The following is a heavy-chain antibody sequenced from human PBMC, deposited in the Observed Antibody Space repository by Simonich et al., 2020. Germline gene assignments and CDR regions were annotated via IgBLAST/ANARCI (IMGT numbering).Heavy chain of an antibody. D-gene: IGHD1-26*01. V-gene: IGHV4-38-2*01. J-gene: IGHJ1*01. CDR3: ARLAPGYSGSYPEYFQH. CDR1: GYSISRGYY. Sequence: QVQLQESGPGLVKPSETLSLTCAVSGYSISRGYYWCWIRQPPGQGLEWIVSIYHNGSTYYNPSLKSRVTISVDTSKNQFSLKLSSVTAADTAVYYCARLAPGYSGSYPEYFQHWGQGTLVTVSS. CDR2: IYHNGST.